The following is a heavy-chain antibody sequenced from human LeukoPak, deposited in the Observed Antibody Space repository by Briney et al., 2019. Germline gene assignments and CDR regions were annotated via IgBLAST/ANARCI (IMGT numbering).Heavy chain of an antibody. CDR2: IYTTGST. CDR1: GGSISSGTYY. J-gene: IGHJ4*02. Sequence: SQTLSLTCTVSGGSISSGTYYWTWIRQPAGKGLEWIGRIYTTGSTNYNPSLKSRVTMSTDTSKNQFSLKLSSVTAADTAVYYCARVTTGGYYNCWGQGPLVTVSS. D-gene: IGHD3-22*01. CDR3: ARVTTGGYYNC. V-gene: IGHV4-61*02.